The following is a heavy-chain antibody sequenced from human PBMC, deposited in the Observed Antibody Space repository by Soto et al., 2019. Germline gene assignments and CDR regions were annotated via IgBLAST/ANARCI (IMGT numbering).Heavy chain of an antibody. D-gene: IGHD3-3*01. CDR1: GYIFTSYW. CDR3: ARLRLSDFWSGSTEDYGMDV. CDR2: IYPGDSDT. J-gene: IGHJ6*02. Sequence: PGESLKISCKGSGYIFTSYWIACVRQMPGKGLEWMGIIYPGDSDTIFSPSFQGQVTISADKSISTAYLQWSSLKASDTAMYYCARLRLSDFWSGSTEDYGMDVWGQGTTVTVS. V-gene: IGHV5-51*01.